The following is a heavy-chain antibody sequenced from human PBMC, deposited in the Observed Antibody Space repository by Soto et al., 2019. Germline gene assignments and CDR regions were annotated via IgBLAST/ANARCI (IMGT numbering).Heavy chain of an antibody. CDR1: GFTFSSYG. CDR2: ISYDGSNK. J-gene: IGHJ4*02. Sequence: GGSLRLSCAASGFTFSSYGMHWVRQAPGKGLEWVAVISYDGSNKYYADSVKGRFTISRDNSKNTLYLQMNSLRAEDTAVYYCAKASRNYDFWSGYYTGFDYWGQGTLVTVSS. CDR3: AKASRNYDFWSGYYTGFDY. D-gene: IGHD3-3*01. V-gene: IGHV3-30*18.